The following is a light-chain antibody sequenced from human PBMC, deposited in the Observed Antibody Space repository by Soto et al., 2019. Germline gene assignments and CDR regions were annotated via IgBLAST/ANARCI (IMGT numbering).Light chain of an antibody. CDR3: MQSTQLPHT. J-gene: IGKJ5*01. Sequence: DVVMTQTPLSLSVAPGQPASICCKSSQSLLHITGETFLFWYLQKPGQSPQLLIYEVSTRVSGVPDRFSGSGSGTDFTLEISRVETDDVGIYYCMQSTQLPHTFGQGTRMEIK. CDR1: QSLLHITGETF. V-gene: IGKV2D-29*02. CDR2: EVS.